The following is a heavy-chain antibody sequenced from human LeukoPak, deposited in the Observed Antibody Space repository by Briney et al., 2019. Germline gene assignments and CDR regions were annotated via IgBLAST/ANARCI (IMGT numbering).Heavy chain of an antibody. J-gene: IGHJ4*02. Sequence: GASVKVSCKTSGYTFTDYYIHWVRQAPRQGLEWMGWINPSSGGTNYAQKFQGTGTMTRDTSISTAYVALRRLRSDDTAVYYCARLYRPNGVCPGLWGQGTLVTVSS. CDR3: ARLYRPNGVCPGL. CDR1: GYTFTDYY. D-gene: IGHD2-8*01. CDR2: INPSSGGT. V-gene: IGHV1-2*02.